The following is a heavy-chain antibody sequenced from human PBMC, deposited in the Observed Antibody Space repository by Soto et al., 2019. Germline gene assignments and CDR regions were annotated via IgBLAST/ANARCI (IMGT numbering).Heavy chain of an antibody. D-gene: IGHD3-10*01. CDR2: IYYSGST. CDR3: ASRKSSPYFDY. Sequence: TLSLTCTVSGGSISSCDYYWSWIRQPPGKGLEWIGNIYYSGSTYCNPSLKSRVTISIDTSKNQFSLKLSSVTAADTAVYYCASRKSSPYFDYWGQGTLVTVSS. CDR1: GGSISSCDYY. V-gene: IGHV4-30-4*01. J-gene: IGHJ4*02.